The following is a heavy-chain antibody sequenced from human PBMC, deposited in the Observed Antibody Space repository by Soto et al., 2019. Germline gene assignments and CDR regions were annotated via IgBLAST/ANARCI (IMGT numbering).Heavy chain of an antibody. CDR1: GGSISNYY. CDR2: VSYSGNI. J-gene: IGHJ4*01. V-gene: IGHV4-59*01. D-gene: IGHD3-22*01. Sequence: SETLSLTCTVSGGSISNYYWHRIRQSPGKGLEWIGYVSYSGNINYSPSLKSRVTISVDTYKNKFSLDLTSVTAADTAVYYCTRGSSGYFPPLFWFWGQGSLVT. CDR3: TRGSSGYFPPLFWF.